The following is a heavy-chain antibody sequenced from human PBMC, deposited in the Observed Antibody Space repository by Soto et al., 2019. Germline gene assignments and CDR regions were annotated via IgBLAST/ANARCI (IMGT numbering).Heavy chain of an antibody. V-gene: IGHV3-23*01. J-gene: IGHJ3*02. CDR2: ISGSGGST. Sequence: EVQLLESGGGLVQPGGSLRLSCAASGFTFSSYAMSWVRQAPGKGLEWVSAISGSGGSTYYADSGTGRFTISRDNSKSTLYLQMSSLRAEDAAVDSWAIGRGRWELLPEGSFDIWGQGTMVTVSS. CDR3: AIGRGRWELLPEGSFDI. D-gene: IGHD1-26*01. CDR1: GFTFSSYA.